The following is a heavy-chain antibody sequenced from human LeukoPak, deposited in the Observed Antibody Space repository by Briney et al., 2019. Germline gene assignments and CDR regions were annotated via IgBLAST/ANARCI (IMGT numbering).Heavy chain of an antibody. Sequence: SETLSLTCTVSGGSISSGGYYWSWIRQPAGRGLEWLGRMYTSGNTNYNPSLKSRATISVDTSKNQFSLELSSVTAADTAVYYCARERLVMVRGVIPKEAWGWFDRWGQGTLVTVSS. J-gene: IGHJ5*02. V-gene: IGHV4-61*02. CDR2: MYTSGNT. D-gene: IGHD3-10*01. CDR3: ARERLVMVRGVIPKEAWGWFDR. CDR1: GGSISSGGYY.